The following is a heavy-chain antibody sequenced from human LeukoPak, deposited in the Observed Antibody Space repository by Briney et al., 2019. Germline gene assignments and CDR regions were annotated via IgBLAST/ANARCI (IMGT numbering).Heavy chain of an antibody. V-gene: IGHV1-8*01. Sequence: ASVKVSCKASGYIFTTYDINWVRQAHGQGPEWLGWMSPSSGNTGLAQKFQGRVSITRDTSIHTAYMELSSLTSDDTAVYYCTRGEGIVGSYWGQGTLVTVSS. CDR3: TRGEGIVGSY. CDR1: GYIFTTYD. CDR2: MSPSSGNT. D-gene: IGHD1-26*01. J-gene: IGHJ4*02.